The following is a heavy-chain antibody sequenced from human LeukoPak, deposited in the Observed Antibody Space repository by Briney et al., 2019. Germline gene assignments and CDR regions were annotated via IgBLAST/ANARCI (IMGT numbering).Heavy chain of an antibody. D-gene: IGHD1-26*01. Sequence: GASVKVSCKASGYTFTSYGISWVRQAPGQGLEWMGWISAYNGNTDYAQKLQGRVTMTTDTSTSTAYMELRSLRSDDTAVYYCARVQYSGSYGYYFDYWGQGTLVTVSS. J-gene: IGHJ4*02. CDR2: ISAYNGNT. CDR3: ARVQYSGSYGYYFDY. V-gene: IGHV1-18*01. CDR1: GYTFTSYG.